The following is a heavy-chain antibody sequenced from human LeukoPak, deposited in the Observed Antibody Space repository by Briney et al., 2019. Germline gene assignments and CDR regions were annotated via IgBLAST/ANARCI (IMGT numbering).Heavy chain of an antibody. V-gene: IGHV3-20*04. CDR3: ARGQWLLYYFDY. CDR1: GFTFDDYG. CDR2: IHWNGGST. Sequence: PGGSLRLSCAASGFTFDDYGMSWVRQAPGKGLDWVSGIHWNGGSTGYTDSVKGRFTISRDKAKNSLYLQMNSLRAEDTALYYCARGQWLLYYFDYWGQGTLVTVSS. D-gene: IGHD6-19*01. J-gene: IGHJ4*02.